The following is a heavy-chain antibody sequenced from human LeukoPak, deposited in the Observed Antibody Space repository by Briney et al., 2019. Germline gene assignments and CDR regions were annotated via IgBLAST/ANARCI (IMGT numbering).Heavy chain of an antibody. D-gene: IGHD6-13*01. Sequence: SVKVSCKASGYTFTSYAISWVRQAPGQGLEWMGGIIPIFGTANYAQKFQGRVTITADESTSTAYMELSSLRSEDTAVYYCARSSLYSSSWYEPPSLGEDYWGQGTLVTVSS. CDR2: IIPIFGTA. J-gene: IGHJ4*02. CDR3: ARSSLYSSSWYEPPSLGEDY. V-gene: IGHV1-69*13. CDR1: GYTFTSYA.